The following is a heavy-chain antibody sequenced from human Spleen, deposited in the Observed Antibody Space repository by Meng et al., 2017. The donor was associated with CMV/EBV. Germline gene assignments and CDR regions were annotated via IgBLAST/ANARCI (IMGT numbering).Heavy chain of an antibody. CDR3: ARVRRNGYSGYGYYYYGMDV. CDR1: GGSFSGYY. V-gene: IGHV4-34*01. CDR2: INHSGST. Sequence: GSLRLSCAVYGGSFSGYYWSWIRQPPGKGLEWIGEINHSGSTNYNPSLKSRVTISVDTSKNQFSLKLSSVTAADTAVYYCARVRRNGYSGYGYYYYGMDVWGQGTTVTVSS. D-gene: IGHD5-12*01. J-gene: IGHJ6*02.